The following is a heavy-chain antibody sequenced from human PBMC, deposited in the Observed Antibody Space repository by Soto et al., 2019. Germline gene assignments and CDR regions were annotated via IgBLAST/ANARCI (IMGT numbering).Heavy chain of an antibody. V-gene: IGHV1-18*01. CDR3: GSDEDQWDQRFLDN. CDR2: INANTGAT. J-gene: IGHJ4*02. CDR1: GHTSRNNG. Sequence: QVRLVQSGAELGQPGASVKVSCKASGHTSRNNGISWVRQAPGQGLEWMGFINANTGATNYARKFRGRLTLTTDKFTRTVDMKLRRLRSDDTAVYYCGSDEDQWDQRFLDNWGPGTLVTVSS. D-gene: IGHD1-26*01.